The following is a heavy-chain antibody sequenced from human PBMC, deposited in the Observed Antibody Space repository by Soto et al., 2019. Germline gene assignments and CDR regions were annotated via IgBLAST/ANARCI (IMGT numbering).Heavy chain of an antibody. J-gene: IGHJ6*02. CDR2: VFSSGST. V-gene: IGHV4-4*07. Sequence: SETLSLTGSVPGGAVSSYYWSWVRQPAGKGLEWIGRVFSSGSTNYNASLKSRVTMSIDTSKNEVSLTLRSVTAADTAVYYCARVAFSYFGMDVWGPGTTVTVSS. D-gene: IGHD3-3*02. CDR3: ARVAFSYFGMDV. CDR1: GGAVSSYY.